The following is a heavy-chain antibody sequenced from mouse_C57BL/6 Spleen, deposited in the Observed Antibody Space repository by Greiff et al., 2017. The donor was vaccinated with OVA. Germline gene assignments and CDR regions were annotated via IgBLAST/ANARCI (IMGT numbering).Heavy chain of an antibody. CDR3: ARLGNYYGSSLYAMDY. J-gene: IGHJ4*01. CDR2: INPNNGGT. V-gene: IGHV1-18*01. D-gene: IGHD1-1*01. CDR1: GYTFTDYN. Sequence: VQLQQSGPELVKPGASVKIPCKASGYTFTDYNMDWVKQSHGKSLEWIGDINPNNGGTIYNQKFKGKATLTVDKSSSTAYMELRSLTSEDTAVYYCARLGNYYGSSLYAMDYWGQGTSVTVSS.